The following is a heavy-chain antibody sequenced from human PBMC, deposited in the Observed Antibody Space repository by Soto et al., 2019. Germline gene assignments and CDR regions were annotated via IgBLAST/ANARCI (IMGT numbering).Heavy chain of an antibody. V-gene: IGHV1-69*13. D-gene: IGHD3-10*01. J-gene: IGHJ4*02. Sequence: ASVKVSCKASGGTFSSYAISWVRQAPGQGLEWMGGIIPIFGTANYAQKFQGRVTITADESTSTAYMELSSLRSEDTAVYYCARGTMVRGVIIIGFDYWGQGTLVTVS. CDR3: ARGTMVRGVIIIGFDY. CDR2: IIPIFGTA. CDR1: GGTFSSYA.